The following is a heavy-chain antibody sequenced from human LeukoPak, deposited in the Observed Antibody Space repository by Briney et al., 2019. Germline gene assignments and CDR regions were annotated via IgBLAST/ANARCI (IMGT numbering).Heavy chain of an antibody. D-gene: IGHD1-14*01. CDR1: GGTFSSYA. J-gene: IGHJ3*02. V-gene: IGHV1-69*05. Sequence: SVKVSCKASGGTFSSYAISWVRQAPGQGLEWMGGIIPIFGTANYAQKFQGRVTITTDGSTSTAYMELSSLRSEDTAVYYCAREEPGVMGAFDIWGQGTMVTVSS. CDR2: IIPIFGTA. CDR3: AREEPGVMGAFDI.